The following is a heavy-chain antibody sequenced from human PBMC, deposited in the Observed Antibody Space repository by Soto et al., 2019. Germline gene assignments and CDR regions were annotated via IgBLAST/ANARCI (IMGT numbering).Heavy chain of an antibody. V-gene: IGHV3-30-3*01. J-gene: IGHJ4*02. Sequence: QVQLVESGGGVVQSGRYLRLSCAASGFTFSSYAMHWVRQAPGKGLEWVAVISYDGSNKYYADSVKGRFTISRDNSKNTLYLQMNSLRAEDTAVYYCAKWELRGGFDYWGQGTLVTVSS. D-gene: IGHD1-26*01. CDR3: AKWELRGGFDY. CDR2: ISYDGSNK. CDR1: GFTFSSYA.